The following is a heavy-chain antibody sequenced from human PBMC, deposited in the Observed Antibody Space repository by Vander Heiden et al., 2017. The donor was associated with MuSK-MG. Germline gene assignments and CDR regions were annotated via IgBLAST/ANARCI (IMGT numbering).Heavy chain of an antibody. CDR1: GFNVSSYG. J-gene: IGHJ4*02. V-gene: IGHV3-30-3*01. CDR2: ISYDGSNK. Sequence: QVQLVESGGGVVQPGRYRRISCAASGFNVSSYGMHGVRQAPGKGLEWVAVISYDGSNKYYADSVQGLFTISRDNSKNTLYLQMNSLRAEATAVYYFSRVQQHLDYYFDSWGQGTLVTVSS. D-gene: IGHD6-13*01. CDR3: SRVQQHLDYYFDS.